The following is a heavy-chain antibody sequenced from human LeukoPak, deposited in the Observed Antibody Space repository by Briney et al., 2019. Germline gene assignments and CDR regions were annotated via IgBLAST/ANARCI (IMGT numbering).Heavy chain of an antibody. D-gene: IGHD3-22*01. CDR1: RFTFSSYR. Sequence: GGSLRLSCAASRFTFSSYRMNWVRQAPGKGLEWVSSISSSSSYIYYADSVKGRFTISRDNAQNSLYLQINSLRAEDTAVYYCARDPYDSSGYYYDSHIDYWGQGTLVTVSS. J-gene: IGHJ4*02. CDR3: ARDPYDSSGYYYDSHIDY. CDR2: ISSSSSYI. V-gene: IGHV3-21*01.